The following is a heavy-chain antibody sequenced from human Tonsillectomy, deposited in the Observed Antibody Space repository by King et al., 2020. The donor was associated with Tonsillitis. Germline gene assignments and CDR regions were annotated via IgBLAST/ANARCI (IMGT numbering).Heavy chain of an antibody. CDR3: AGRGIAVAGTWFDP. CDR1: GGSISSSSYY. D-gene: IGHD6-19*01. J-gene: IGHJ5*02. Sequence: QLQESGPGLVKPSETLSLTCTVSGGSISSSSYYWGWIRQPPGKGLEWIGSIYYSGSTYYNPSLKSRVTISVDTSKNQFSLKLSSVTAADTAVYYCAGRGIAVAGTWFDPWGQGTLVPVSS. V-gene: IGHV4-39*07. CDR2: IYYSGST.